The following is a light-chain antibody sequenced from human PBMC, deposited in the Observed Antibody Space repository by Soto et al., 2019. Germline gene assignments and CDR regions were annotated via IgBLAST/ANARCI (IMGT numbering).Light chain of an antibody. J-gene: IGLJ1*01. V-gene: IGLV2-11*01. CDR1: SSDIGVYNY. CDR3: CSYAGSYTYV. Sequence: QSVLTQPRSVSGSPGQSVTISCTGTSSDIGVYNYVSWYQQHPGKAPKLIIFDVSERPSGVPARFSGSKSGNTASLTISGLQADDEADYYCCSYAGSYTYVFGSGTKVTVL. CDR2: DVS.